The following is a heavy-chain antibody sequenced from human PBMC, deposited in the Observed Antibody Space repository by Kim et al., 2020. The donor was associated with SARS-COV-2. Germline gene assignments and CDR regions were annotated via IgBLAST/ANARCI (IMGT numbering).Heavy chain of an antibody. CDR2: IYTSGST. D-gene: IGHD3-22*01. J-gene: IGHJ4*02. V-gene: IGHV4-4*07. Sequence: SETLSLTCTVSGGSISSYYWSWIRQPAGKGLEWIGRIYTSGSTNYNPSLKSRVTMSVDTSKNQFSLKLSSVTAADTAVYYCARDRFGSKYYYDSSGYYYYFDYWGQGTLVTVSS. CDR1: GGSISSYY. CDR3: ARDRFGSKYYYDSSGYYYYFDY.